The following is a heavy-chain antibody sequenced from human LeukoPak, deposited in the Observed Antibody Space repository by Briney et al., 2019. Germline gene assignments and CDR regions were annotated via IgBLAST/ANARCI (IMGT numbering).Heavy chain of an antibody. CDR2: TRNKANSYPS. CDR3: ARAYQEGYDFWSGYYTYFDY. J-gene: IGHJ4*02. Sequence: SGGSLRLSCAASGFTFSDHYMDWVRQAPGKGLEWVGRTRNKANSYPSEYAASVKGRFTISRDDSKNSLYLQMNSLKTEDTAVYYCARAYQEGYDFWSGYYTYFDYWGQGTLVTVSS. D-gene: IGHD3-3*01. V-gene: IGHV3-72*01. CDR1: GFTFSDHY.